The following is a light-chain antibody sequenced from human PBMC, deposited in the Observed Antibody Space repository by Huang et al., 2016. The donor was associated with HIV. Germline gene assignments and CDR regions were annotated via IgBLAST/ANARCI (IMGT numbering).Light chain of an antibody. J-gene: IGKJ4*01. Sequence: DIQMTQSPSSLSASVGDRVTITCRASQSISNYVNWYQEKPGKAPKLLIYAASSLQSGVPSRFSGSGSGTDFTLTISSLQPEDSATYYCQQSYSTPLTFGGGTKVEIK. V-gene: IGKV1-39*01. CDR1: QSISNY. CDR2: AAS. CDR3: QQSYSTPLT.